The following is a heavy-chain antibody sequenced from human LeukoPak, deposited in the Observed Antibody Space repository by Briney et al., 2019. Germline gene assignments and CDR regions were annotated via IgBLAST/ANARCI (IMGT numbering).Heavy chain of an antibody. CDR2: IYYSGST. D-gene: IGHD2-15*01. Sequence: SETLSLTCTVSGGSISSYYWNWIRQPPGKGLEWIGYIYYSGSTNYNPSLKSRVTISVDASKNQFSLKLSSVTAADTAVYYCARHDFCSGGSCPQIYYFDYWGQGTLVTVSS. CDR3: ARHDFCSGGSCPQIYYFDY. J-gene: IGHJ4*02. V-gene: IGHV4-59*08. CDR1: GGSISSYY.